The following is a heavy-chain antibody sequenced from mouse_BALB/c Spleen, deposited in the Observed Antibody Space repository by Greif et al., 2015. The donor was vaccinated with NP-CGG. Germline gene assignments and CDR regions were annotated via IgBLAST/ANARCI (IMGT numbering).Heavy chain of an antibody. CDR2: ISSGGSYT. Sequence: EVQVAESGGGLVKPGGSLKLSCAASGFTFSSYTMSWVRQTPEKRLEWVATISSGGSYTYYPDSVKGRFTISRDNAKNTLYLQMSSLKSEDTAMYYCTRDSDGFAYWGQGTLVTVST. J-gene: IGHJ3*01. V-gene: IGHV5-6-4*01. CDR1: GFTFSSYT. D-gene: IGHD2-3*01. CDR3: TRDSDGFAY.